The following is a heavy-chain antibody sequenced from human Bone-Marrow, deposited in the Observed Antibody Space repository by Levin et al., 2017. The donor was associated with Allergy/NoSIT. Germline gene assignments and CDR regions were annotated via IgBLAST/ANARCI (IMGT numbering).Heavy chain of an antibody. D-gene: IGHD5-18*01. V-gene: IGHV3-9*01. J-gene: IGHJ6*02. CDR3: ANDRDTLGDYGMDV. Sequence: PGGSLRLSCAASGFIFDNYAMHWVRQVPGKGLEWVSGISSNSGRIAYADSVKGRFTVSRDNAKNSLYLQMNSLRAEDTALYYCANDRDTLGDYGMDVWGQGTTVTVSS. CDR1: GFIFDNYA. CDR2: ISSNSGRI.